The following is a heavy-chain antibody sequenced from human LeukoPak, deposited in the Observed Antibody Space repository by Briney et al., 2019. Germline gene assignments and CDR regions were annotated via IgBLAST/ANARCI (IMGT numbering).Heavy chain of an antibody. J-gene: IGHJ2*01. D-gene: IGHD1-26*01. CDR3: AKDRTVGASYWYFDL. CDR2: ITTSDGNT. CDR1: GSTLSSYT. Sequence: PGGSLRLSCATSGSTLSSYTMSWVRQARGKGLEWVSTITTSDGNTYYADSVKGRFTISRDSSRNTLFLHMNTLRAEDTAICYCAKDRTVGASYWYFDLWGRGTLVTVSS. V-gene: IGHV3-23*01.